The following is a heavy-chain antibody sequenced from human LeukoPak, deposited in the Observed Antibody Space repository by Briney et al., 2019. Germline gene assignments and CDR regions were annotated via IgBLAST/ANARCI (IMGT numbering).Heavy chain of an antibody. J-gene: IGHJ5*02. CDR1: GYTFTSYD. D-gene: IGHD3-3*01. CDR3: ARGFWSGYPKYNWFDP. CDR2: MNPNSGNT. V-gene: IGHV1-8*03. Sequence: ASVKGSCKASGYTFTSYDINWVRQATGQGLEWMGWMNPNSGNTGYAQKFQGRVTITRNTSISTAYMELSSLRSEDTAVYYCARGFWSGYPKYNWFDPWGQGTLVTVSS.